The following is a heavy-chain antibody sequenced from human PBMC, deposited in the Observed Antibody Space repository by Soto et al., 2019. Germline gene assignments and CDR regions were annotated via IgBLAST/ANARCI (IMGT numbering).Heavy chain of an antibody. CDR3: ARYVYYDFGMRGWFDP. D-gene: IGHD3-3*01. V-gene: IGHV4-31*03. Sequence: QVQLQESGPGLVKPSQTLSLTCTVSGGSISSGGYYWSWIRQHPGKGLEWIGYIYYSGSTYYNPSLKSRVTISVDTSKNQFSLKLSSVTAADTAVYYCARYVYYDFGMRGWFDPWGQGTLVTVSS. CDR2: IYYSGST. CDR1: GGSISSGGYY. J-gene: IGHJ5*02.